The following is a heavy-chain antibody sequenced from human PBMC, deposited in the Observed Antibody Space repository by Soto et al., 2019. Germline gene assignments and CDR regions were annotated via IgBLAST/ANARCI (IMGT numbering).Heavy chain of an antibody. CDR3: ARDLWGSWTVDY. CDR1: GYSFQNYD. J-gene: IGHJ4*02. Sequence: ASVKVSCKASGYSFQNYDMHWVRQAPGQGLEWMGIIHPSGDTKTYAQRFQGRLAMTRDTSTSTAYMELSSLTSEDTAVYFCARDLWGSWTVDYWGQGTLVTVSS. D-gene: IGHD3-16*01. CDR2: IHPSGDTK. V-gene: IGHV1-46*02.